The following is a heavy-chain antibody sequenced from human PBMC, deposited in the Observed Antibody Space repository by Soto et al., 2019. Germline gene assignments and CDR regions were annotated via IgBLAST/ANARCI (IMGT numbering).Heavy chain of an antibody. D-gene: IGHD4-17*01. V-gene: IGHV1-2*04. CDR3: ARDPSYGDYYYYYGMDV. CDR2: INPNSGGT. CDR1: GYTFTGYY. Sequence: ASVKVSCKASGYTFTGYYMHWVRQAPGQGLEWMGWINPNSGGTNYAQKFQGWVTMTRDTSISTAYMELSRLRSDDTAVYYCARDPSYGDYYYYYGMDVWGQGTTVTVSS. J-gene: IGHJ6*02.